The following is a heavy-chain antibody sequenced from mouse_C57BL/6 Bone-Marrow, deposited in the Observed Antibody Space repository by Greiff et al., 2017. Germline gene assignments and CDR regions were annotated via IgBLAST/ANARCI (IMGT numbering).Heavy chain of an antibody. Sequence: QVQLQQPGAELVRPGSSVKLSCKASGYTFTSYWMNWVKQRPGQGLEWIGNIYPSDSETHYNQKFKDKATLTVDKSSSTAYMQLSSLTSEDSAVYYCAPHYYGSTPFAYWGQGTLVTVSA. V-gene: IGHV1-61*01. J-gene: IGHJ3*01. D-gene: IGHD1-1*01. CDR1: GYTFTSYW. CDR3: APHYYGSTPFAY. CDR2: IYPSDSET.